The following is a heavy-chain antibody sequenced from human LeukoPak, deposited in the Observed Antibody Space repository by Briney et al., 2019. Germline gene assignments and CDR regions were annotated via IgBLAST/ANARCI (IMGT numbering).Heavy chain of an antibody. CDR2: VSGSGGST. V-gene: IGHV3-23*01. CDR1: GFTFSSYA. Sequence: GGSLRLSCAASGFTFSSYAMSWVRQAPGKGLEWVSAVSGSGGSTYYADSVKGRFTISRDNSKNTLYLQMNSLRAEDTAVYYCAKDLYDSSGRLDYWGQGTLVTASS. CDR3: AKDLYDSSGRLDY. J-gene: IGHJ4*02. D-gene: IGHD3-22*01.